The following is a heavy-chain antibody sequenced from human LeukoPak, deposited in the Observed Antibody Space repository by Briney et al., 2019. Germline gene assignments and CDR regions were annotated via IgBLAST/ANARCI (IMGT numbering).Heavy chain of an antibody. J-gene: IGHJ4*02. CDR1: GFPFDSYT. D-gene: IGHD1-1*01. V-gene: IGHV3-21*01. Sequence: GGSLRLSCAASGFPFDSYTLNWFRQAPEKGLEWVSSISSTSAYIYYADSVRGRFTISRDNAKNSLYLQMNSLRAEDTAVFYCARDPGRSTTGRFDYWGQGTLVTVSS. CDR3: ARDPGRSTTGRFDY. CDR2: ISSTSAYI.